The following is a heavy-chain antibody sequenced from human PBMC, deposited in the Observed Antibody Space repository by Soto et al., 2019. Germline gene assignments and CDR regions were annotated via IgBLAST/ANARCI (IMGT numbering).Heavy chain of an antibody. V-gene: IGHV4-34*01. CDR2: INHSGST. Sequence: LSLTCAVYGGSFSGYYWSWIRQPPGKGLEWIGEINHSGSTNYNPSLKSRVTISVDTSKNQFSLKLSSVTAADTAVYYCARGISSGSGSYYGPNYYYYYYMDVWGKGTTVTVSS. CDR3: ARGISSGSGSYYGPNYYYYYYMDV. CDR1: GGSFSGYY. D-gene: IGHD3-10*01. J-gene: IGHJ6*03.